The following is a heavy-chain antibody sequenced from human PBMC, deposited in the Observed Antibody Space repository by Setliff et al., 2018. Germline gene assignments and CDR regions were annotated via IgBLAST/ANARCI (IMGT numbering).Heavy chain of an antibody. J-gene: IGHJ4*02. CDR1: GGSINNYY. Sequence: SETLSLTCTVSGGSINNYYWSWIRQSPGKGLEWIGYIDTSGSTDYNPSLKSRVTISVDTSKNQLSLKLSSVTAADTAVYYCARSLGSGSYYNSRPFYSDYWGQGTLVTVSS. V-gene: IGHV4-4*08. CDR2: IDTSGST. CDR3: ARSLGSGSYYNSRPFYSDY. D-gene: IGHD3-10*01.